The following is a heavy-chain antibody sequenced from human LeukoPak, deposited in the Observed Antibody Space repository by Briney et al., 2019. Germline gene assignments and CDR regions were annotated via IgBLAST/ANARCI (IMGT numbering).Heavy chain of an antibody. Sequence: ASVKVSCKASGGTFSSYAISWVRQAPGQGLEWMGWISAYNGNTNYAQKLQGRVTMTTDTSTSTAYMELRSLRSDDTAVYYCASTNVDTAMTPGWGQGTLVTVSS. V-gene: IGHV1-18*01. CDR2: ISAYNGNT. J-gene: IGHJ4*02. D-gene: IGHD5-18*01. CDR3: ASTNVDTAMTPG. CDR1: GGTFSSYA.